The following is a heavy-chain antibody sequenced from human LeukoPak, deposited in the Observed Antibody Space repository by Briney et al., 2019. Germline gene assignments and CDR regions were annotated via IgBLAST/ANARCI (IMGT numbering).Heavy chain of an antibody. CDR2: ISGSGGST. V-gene: IGHV3-23*01. Sequence: GSLRLSCAASGFTFSSYSMNWVRQAPGKGLEWVSGISGSGGSTYYADSVKGRFTISRDNSKNTLYLQMNSLTDEDTAVYYCAKKWGVGTTTLDYFDYWGQGTLVTVSS. D-gene: IGHD1-26*01. CDR1: GFTFSSYS. J-gene: IGHJ4*02. CDR3: AKKWGVGTTTLDYFDY.